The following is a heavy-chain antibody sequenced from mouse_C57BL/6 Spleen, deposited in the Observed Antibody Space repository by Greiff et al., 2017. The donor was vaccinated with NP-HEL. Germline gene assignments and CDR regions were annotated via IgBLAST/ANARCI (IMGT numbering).Heavy chain of an antibody. Sequence: VQLQQSGPELVKPGASVKIPCKASGYTFTDYNIDWVKQSHGKSLEWIGDINPNNGGTIYNQKFKGKATLTVDKSSSTAYMELRSLTSEDTAVYYCARAPDWFAYWGQGTLVTVSA. J-gene: IGHJ3*01. CDR2: INPNNGGT. CDR3: ARAPDWFAY. V-gene: IGHV1-18*01. CDR1: GYTFTDYN.